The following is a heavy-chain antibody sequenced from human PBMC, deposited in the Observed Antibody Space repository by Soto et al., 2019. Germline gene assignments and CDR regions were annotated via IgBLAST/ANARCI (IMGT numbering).Heavy chain of an antibody. J-gene: IGHJ4*02. CDR2: VIHGGNT. Sequence: QLQLHQWGGGPVKPSETLTLTCAFYGGSFSGHYWTWIRQPPGKGLEWIGEVIHGGNTNYNPSLKSRVTISTDTARKQFSLKVNSVTAADTAVYYCVRRGGGSYPHYFDYWGQGTLVTVSS. V-gene: IGHV4-34*12. CDR3: VRRGGGSYPHYFDY. CDR1: GGSFSGHY. D-gene: IGHD3-10*01.